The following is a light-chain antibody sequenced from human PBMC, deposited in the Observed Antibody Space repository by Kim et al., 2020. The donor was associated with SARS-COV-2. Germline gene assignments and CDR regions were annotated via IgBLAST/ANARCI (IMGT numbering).Light chain of an antibody. CDR3: QQYGSSPRT. J-gene: IGKJ1*01. CDR1: QTISSSY. CDR2: GAS. V-gene: IGKV3-20*01. Sequence: SPGQRAPPSCRASQTISSSYLAWYQQKPGQTPRLLIYGASNRATGIPDRFSGSGSGTDFTLTISRLEPEDFAVYYCQQYGSSPRTFGQGTKVDIK.